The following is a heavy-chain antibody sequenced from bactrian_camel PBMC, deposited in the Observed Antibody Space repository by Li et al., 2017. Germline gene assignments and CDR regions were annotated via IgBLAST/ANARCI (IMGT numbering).Heavy chain of an antibody. CDR1: GFRGFSLYR. J-gene: IGHJ6*01. V-gene: IGHV3-2*01. CDR3: ATRRWVGSPYFDY. D-gene: IGHD5*01. CDR2: IGSVSTNV. Sequence: HVQLVESGGGLVQPGGSLRLSCGASGFRGFSLYRMAWVRQAPGKGLEWVSRIGSVSTNVAYADSVNGRFTISRDNSKNTLYLQMNSLKSDDTALYYCATRRWVGSPYFDYWGQGTQVTVS.